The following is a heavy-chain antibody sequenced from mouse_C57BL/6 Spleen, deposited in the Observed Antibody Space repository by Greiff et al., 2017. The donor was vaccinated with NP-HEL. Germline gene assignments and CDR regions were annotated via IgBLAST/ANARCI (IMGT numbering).Heavy chain of an antibody. Sequence: EVQLQQSGPGLVKPSQSLSLTCSITGYSITSGYYWNWIRQFPGNKLEWMGYISYDGSNNYNPSLKNRISITRDSSKNQFFLKLHSVTTEDTATYYCARGEYYAYFDVWGTGTTVTVSS. V-gene: IGHV3-6*01. J-gene: IGHJ1*03. CDR3: ARGEYYAYFDV. D-gene: IGHD1-1*01. CDR2: ISYDGSN. CDR1: GYSITSGYY.